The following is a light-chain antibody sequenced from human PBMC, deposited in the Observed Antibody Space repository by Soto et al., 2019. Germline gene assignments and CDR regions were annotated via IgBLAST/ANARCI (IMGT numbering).Light chain of an antibody. CDR1: QSISSY. CDR3: QQNGNLQAT. J-gene: IGKJ1*01. CDR2: AAS. V-gene: IGKV1-39*01. Sequence: IQMTQSPSSLSASVGDRVTITCRASQSISSYLNWYQQKPGKAPKLLIYAASSLQSGVPSRFSGSGSGTDFTLTISSLEPEDSAVYYCQQNGNLQATFGQGTKVDIK.